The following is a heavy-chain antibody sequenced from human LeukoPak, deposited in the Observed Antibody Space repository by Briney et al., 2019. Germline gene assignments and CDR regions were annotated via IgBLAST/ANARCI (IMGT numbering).Heavy chain of an antibody. CDR2: ISAYSGNT. J-gene: IGHJ6*03. CDR1: GYTFTSYG. Sequence: ASVNPSCKASGYTFTSYGITWVRQAPGQGLEWMGWISAYSGNTNYAEKFQGRVTMTTDTSTSTVYMELRSLRSDDTAVYYCARAHSYVGYYYMDVWGKGTTVTVSS. CDR3: ARAHSYVGYYYMDV. V-gene: IGHV1-18*01. D-gene: IGHD5-18*01.